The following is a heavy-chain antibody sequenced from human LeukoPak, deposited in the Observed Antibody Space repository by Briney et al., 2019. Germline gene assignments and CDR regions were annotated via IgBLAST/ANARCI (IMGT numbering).Heavy chain of an antibody. Sequence: GGSLRLSCAASGFTFSSYGMSWVRQAPGKGLEWVSAISGSGGSTYYADSVKGRFTISRDNSKNTLYLQMNSLRAEDTAVYYCAKLGGITMIVVVTEAFFDYWGQGTLVTVSS. V-gene: IGHV3-23*01. CDR3: AKLGGITMIVVVTEAFFDY. CDR1: GFTFSSYG. CDR2: ISGSGGST. J-gene: IGHJ4*02. D-gene: IGHD3-22*01.